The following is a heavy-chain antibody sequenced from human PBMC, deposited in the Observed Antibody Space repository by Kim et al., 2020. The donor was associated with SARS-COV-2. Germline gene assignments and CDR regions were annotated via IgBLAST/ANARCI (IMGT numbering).Heavy chain of an antibody. CDR1: GGSFSGFY. V-gene: IGHV4-34*01. D-gene: IGHD2-21*02. CDR2: INHSGST. J-gene: IGHJ4*01. CDR3: SRGVTGANVVVTAKGWNY. Sequence: SETLSLTCAVYGGSFSGFYWSWIRQPPGQGLEWIGEINHSGSTNYNPSLKSRVTISVDTSKNQFFLKLRSVTAADTAVYYCSRGVTGANVVVTAKGWNY.